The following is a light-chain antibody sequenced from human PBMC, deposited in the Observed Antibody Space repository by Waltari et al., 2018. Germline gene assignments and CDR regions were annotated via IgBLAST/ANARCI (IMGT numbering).Light chain of an antibody. CDR3: SSYTSSSTPYVV. Sequence: QSALTQPASVSGSPGQSITISCTGTSSDVGGYNYVSWDQQHPGKAPKLMIYDVSKRPSGVSNRFSGSKSGNTASLTISGLQAEDEADYYCSSYTSSSTPYVVFGGGTKLTVL. CDR2: DVS. V-gene: IGLV2-14*01. CDR1: SSDVGGYNY. J-gene: IGLJ2*01.